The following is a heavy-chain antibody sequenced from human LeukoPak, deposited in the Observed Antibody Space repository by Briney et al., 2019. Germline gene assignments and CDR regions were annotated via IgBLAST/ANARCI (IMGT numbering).Heavy chain of an antibody. Sequence: PGGSLRLSFAVSGFRVSDYYMSWVRRAPGKGLEWVGLIRDSGEAFYADFARGRFAISRDESENTLYLQMNSLRVEDTAVYFCARDRAANQDWVEFDPWGQGTPVIVSS. CDR3: ARDRAANQDWVEFDP. J-gene: IGHJ5*02. D-gene: IGHD3/OR15-3a*01. CDR2: IRDSGEA. CDR1: GFRVSDYY. V-gene: IGHV3-66*03.